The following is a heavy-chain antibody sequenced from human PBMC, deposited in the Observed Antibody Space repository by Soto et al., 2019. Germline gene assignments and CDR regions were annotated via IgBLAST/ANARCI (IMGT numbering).Heavy chain of an antibody. Sequence: GGSLRLSCAASGFIFDDYVMHWVRQCPGKGLEWVSGISGSSEAIEYADSVKGRFTISRDNAKNAFYLQMTSLREEDTALYFCAKDYGNYYWFDSWGQGTLVTVSS. CDR2: ISGSSEAI. CDR1: GFIFDDYV. V-gene: IGHV3-9*01. J-gene: IGHJ5*01. CDR3: AKDYGNYYWFDS. D-gene: IGHD3-10*01.